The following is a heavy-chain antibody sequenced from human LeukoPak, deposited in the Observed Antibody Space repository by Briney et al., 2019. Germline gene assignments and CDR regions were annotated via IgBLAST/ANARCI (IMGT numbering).Heavy chain of an antibody. D-gene: IGHD1-1*01. CDR3: ARGSATGLAY. J-gene: IGHJ4*02. CDR2: IIPILGIA. Sequence: SVKVSCKASGGTFSSYAISWVRQAPGQGLEWMGRIIPILGIANYAQKFQGRVTITADKSTSTAYMELSSLRSEGTAVYYCARGSATGLAYWGQGTLVTVSS. V-gene: IGHV1-69*04. CDR1: GGTFSSYA.